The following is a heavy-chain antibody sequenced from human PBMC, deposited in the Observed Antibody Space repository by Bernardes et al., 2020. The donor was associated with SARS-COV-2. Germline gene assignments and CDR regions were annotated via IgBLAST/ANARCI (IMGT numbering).Heavy chain of an antibody. J-gene: IGHJ4*02. CDR1: GVSISSSSYY. D-gene: IGHD6-13*01. CDR2: SYYSGST. CDR3: ARDTAAGTSYFDY. V-gene: IGHV4-39*02. Sequence: SETLSLTCTVSGVSISSSSYYWGWIRQPPGQGLEWIGSSYYSGSTYYNLSLKSRVTISVDTSKNHFSLNLISVTAADTAVYYCARDTAAGTSYFDYWGKGTLITVSS.